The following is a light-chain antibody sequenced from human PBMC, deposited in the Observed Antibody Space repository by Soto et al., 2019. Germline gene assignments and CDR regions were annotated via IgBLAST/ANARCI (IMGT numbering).Light chain of an antibody. CDR1: TGAVTSNHH. CDR3: LLSYNAARV. V-gene: IGLV7-46*01. CDR2: DTS. J-gene: IGLJ2*01. Sequence: QAVVTQEPSLTVSPGGTVTLTCGSRTGAVTSNHHPYWFQQKAGQAPRTLIYDTSNKHSWTPARFSGSLLGDKAALTLSGAQPEDEAQSYCLLSYNAARVFGGGTKLTVL.